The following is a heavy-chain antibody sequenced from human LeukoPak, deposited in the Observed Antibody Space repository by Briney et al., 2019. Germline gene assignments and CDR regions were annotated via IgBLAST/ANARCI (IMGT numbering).Heavy chain of an antibody. V-gene: IGHV3-23*01. CDR2: ISRSGVAT. Sequence: PGGSLRLSCATSGFTFTSFAMSWVHQAPGKGLEWVSTISRSGVATYYANSVKGRFTISRDNSKNTVYVQMNSLRAEDTAIYYCAKVPPPYCSGGSCFDAFDIWGQGTMVTVSS. D-gene: IGHD2-15*01. CDR1: GFTFTSFA. J-gene: IGHJ3*02. CDR3: AKVPPPYCSGGSCFDAFDI.